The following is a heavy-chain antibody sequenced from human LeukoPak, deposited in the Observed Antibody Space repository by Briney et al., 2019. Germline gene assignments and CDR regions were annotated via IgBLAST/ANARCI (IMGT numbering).Heavy chain of an antibody. CDR1: GFTFSSYG. CDR2: IRYDGSNK. J-gene: IGHJ5*02. D-gene: IGHD3-10*01. CDR3: AIYLTPQSIQPSGA. V-gene: IGHV3-30*02. Sequence: PGGSLRLSCAASGFTFSSYGMHWVRQAPGKGLEWVAFIRYDGSNKYYADSVKGRFTISRDNSKNTLYLQMNSLRAEDTAVYYCAIYLTPQSIQPSGAWGQGTLVTVSS.